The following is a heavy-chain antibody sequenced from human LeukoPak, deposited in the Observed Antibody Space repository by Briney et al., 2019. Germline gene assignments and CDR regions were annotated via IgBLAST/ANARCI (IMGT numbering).Heavy chain of an antibody. CDR1: GGSISSSSYY. CDR3: ARDVVTIFGVVDY. V-gene: IGHV4-39*07. D-gene: IGHD3-3*01. J-gene: IGHJ4*02. CDR2: IYYSGST. Sequence: PSETLSLTCTVSGGSISSSSYYWGWLRQPPGKGLEWIGSIYYSGSTYYNPSLKSRVTISVDTSKNQFSLKLSSVTAADTAVYYCARDVVTIFGVVDYWGQGTLVTVSS.